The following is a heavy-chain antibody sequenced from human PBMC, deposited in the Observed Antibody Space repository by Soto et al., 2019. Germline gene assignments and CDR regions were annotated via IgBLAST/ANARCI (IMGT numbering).Heavy chain of an antibody. J-gene: IGHJ6*03. V-gene: IGHV3-21*01. D-gene: IGHD2-2*01. CDR3: AKGAFVVVPAARDYYYMDV. CDR2: ISSSSSYI. CDR1: GFTFSSYS. Sequence: PGGSLRLSCAASGFTFSSYSMNWVRQAPGKGLEWVSSISSSSSYIYYADSVKGRFTISRDNAKNSLYLQMNSLRAEDTAVYYCAKGAFVVVPAARDYYYMDVWGKGTTVTVSS.